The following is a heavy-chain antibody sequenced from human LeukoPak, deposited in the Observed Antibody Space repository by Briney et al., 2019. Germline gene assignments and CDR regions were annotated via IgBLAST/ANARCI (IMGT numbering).Heavy chain of an antibody. CDR2: INPSGGST. CDR3: ARDFVDGDYGFDY. D-gene: IGHD4-17*01. J-gene: IGHJ4*02. CDR1: GYTFTSYY. V-gene: IGHV1-46*01. Sequence: ASVKVSCKASGYTFTSYYMHWVRQAPGQGLEWMGIINPSGGSTSHAQKFQGRVTMTRDTSTSTVYMELSSLRSEDTAVCYCARDFVDGDYGFDYWGQGTLVTVSS.